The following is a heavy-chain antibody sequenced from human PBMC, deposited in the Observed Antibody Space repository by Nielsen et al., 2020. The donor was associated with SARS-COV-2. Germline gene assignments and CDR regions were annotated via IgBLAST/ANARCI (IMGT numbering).Heavy chain of an antibody. J-gene: IGHJ4*02. Sequence: GESLKISCAASGFTFSTYSMTWVRQAQGVGLEWVSSITSSSSYIYHADSVKGRFTISRDNAKNSLYLQMSSLRADDTSVYYCARGSSSTWYLDYWGQGILVTVSS. V-gene: IGHV3-21*06. D-gene: IGHD6-13*01. CDR1: GFTFSTYS. CDR3: ARGSSSTWYLDY. CDR2: ITSSSSYI.